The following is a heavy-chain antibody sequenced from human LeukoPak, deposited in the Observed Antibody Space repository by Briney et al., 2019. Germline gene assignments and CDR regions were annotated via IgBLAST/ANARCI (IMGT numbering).Heavy chain of an antibody. D-gene: IGHD1-7*01. CDR2: INHSRST. Sequence: SETPSLTCAVYGGSFSGYYWSWIRQPPGKGLEWIGEINHSRSTNYNPSLKSRVTISVDTSKNQFSLKLSSVTAADTAVYYCARDDWNYGFDPWGQGTLVTVSS. CDR1: GGSFSGYY. CDR3: ARDDWNYGFDP. J-gene: IGHJ5*02. V-gene: IGHV4-34*01.